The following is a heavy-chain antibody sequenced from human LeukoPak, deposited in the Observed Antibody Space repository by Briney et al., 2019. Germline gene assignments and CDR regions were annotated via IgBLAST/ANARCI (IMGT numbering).Heavy chain of an antibody. CDR2: ISGHIAHT. CDR3: ASDQDYDILSGYSSAY. V-gene: IGHV1-18*01. D-gene: IGHD3-9*01. CDR1: GYTFTSYG. Sequence: ASVKVSCKASGYTFTSYGISWVRQAPGQGLEWMGWISGHIAHTNYAQKLQGRVTMTIDTSTSTAYMELGSLRSDDTTVYYCASDQDYDILSGYSSAYWGQGTLVSVSS. J-gene: IGHJ4*02.